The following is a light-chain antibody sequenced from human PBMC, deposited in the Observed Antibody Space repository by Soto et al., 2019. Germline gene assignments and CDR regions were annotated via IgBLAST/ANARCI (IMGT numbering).Light chain of an antibody. Sequence: QMIESPCSRSAYVGDRVTITCQASQDITNYLNWDQQKPGTAPKLLIYDASNLETGVPSRFSGSGSGTDFTLTISSLQPEDFATYYCQQSYSTPLWPFGQGSNVAIK. J-gene: IGKJ1*01. CDR2: DAS. CDR1: QDITNY. CDR3: QQSYSTPLWP. V-gene: IGKV1-39*01.